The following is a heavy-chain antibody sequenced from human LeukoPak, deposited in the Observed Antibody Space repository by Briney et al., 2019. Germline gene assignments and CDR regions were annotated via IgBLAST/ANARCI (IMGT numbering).Heavy chain of an antibody. V-gene: IGHV4-59*01. CDR1: GGSISSYY. J-gene: IGHJ5*02. D-gene: IGHD1-14*01. Sequence: SETLSLTCTVSGGSISSYYWSWLRQPPGKGLEWIGYIYYSGSTNYNPSLKSRVTISVDTSKNQFSLKLSSVTAADTAVYYCASTTGYKGWFDPWGQGTLVTVSS. CDR2: IYYSGST. CDR3: ASTTGYKGWFDP.